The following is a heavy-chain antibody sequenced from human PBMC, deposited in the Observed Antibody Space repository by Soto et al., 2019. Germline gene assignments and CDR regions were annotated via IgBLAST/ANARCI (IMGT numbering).Heavy chain of an antibody. CDR1: GGSFSGYY. CDR2: INHSGST. D-gene: IGHD3-3*01. Sequence: SETLSLTCAVYGGSFSGYYWSWIRQPPGKGLEWIGEINHSGSTNYNPSLKSRVTISVDTSKNQFSLKLSSVTAADTAVYYCARSSNDFWSGYSYGMDVWGQGTTVTVSS. V-gene: IGHV4-34*01. CDR3: ARSSNDFWSGYSYGMDV. J-gene: IGHJ6*02.